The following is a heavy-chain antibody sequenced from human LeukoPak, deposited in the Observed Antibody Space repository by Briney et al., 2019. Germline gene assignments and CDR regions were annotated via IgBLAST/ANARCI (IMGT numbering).Heavy chain of an antibody. V-gene: IGHV3-23*01. J-gene: IGHJ6*03. D-gene: IGHD3-9*01. Sequence: GRSLRLSCAASGFTFSNYGMHWVRQAPGKGLEWVSAISGSGGSTYYADSVKGRFTISRDNSKNTLYLQMNSLRAEDTAVYYCAKLGPDYDILTGPIYYYYYMDVWGKGTTVTVSS. CDR1: GFTFSNYG. CDR2: ISGSGGST. CDR3: AKLGPDYDILTGPIYYYYYMDV.